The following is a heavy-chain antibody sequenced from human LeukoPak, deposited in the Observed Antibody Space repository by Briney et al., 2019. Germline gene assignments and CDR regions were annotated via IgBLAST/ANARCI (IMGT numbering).Heavy chain of an antibody. Sequence: GGSLRLTCAASGFTFSSYAMSWVRQAPGKGLEWVSAISGSGGSTYYADSVKGRFTISRDNAKNSLYLQMNSLRAEDTALYYCAKVNSGYSYGAKEYYFDYWGQGTLVTVSS. CDR3: AKVNSGYSYGAKEYYFDY. J-gene: IGHJ4*02. D-gene: IGHD5-18*01. V-gene: IGHV3-23*01. CDR2: ISGSGGST. CDR1: GFTFSSYA.